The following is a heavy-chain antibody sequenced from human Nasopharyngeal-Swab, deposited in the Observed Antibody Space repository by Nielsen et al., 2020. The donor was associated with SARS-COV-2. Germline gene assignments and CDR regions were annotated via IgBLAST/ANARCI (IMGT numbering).Heavy chain of an antibody. J-gene: IGHJ4*02. Sequence: SGTLSLTCTVSGGSISSSSYYWGWIRQPPGKGLEWIGSIYYSGSTYYNPPLKSRVTISVGTSKNQFSLKLSSVTAADTAVYYCARVIVGADYFDYWGQGTLVTVAS. D-gene: IGHD1-26*01. CDR2: IYYSGST. V-gene: IGHV4-39*07. CDR3: ARVIVGADYFDY. CDR1: GGSISSSSYY.